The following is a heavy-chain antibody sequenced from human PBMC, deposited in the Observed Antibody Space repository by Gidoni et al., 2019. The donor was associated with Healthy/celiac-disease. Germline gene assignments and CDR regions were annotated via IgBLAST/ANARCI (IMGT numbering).Heavy chain of an antibody. CDR3: ARAPRGEAGALFDY. D-gene: IGHD1-26*01. CDR1: GASISSGGYS. CDR2: IYHSGST. Sequence: QLQLQESGSGLVKPSQTLSLTCSVSGASISSGGYSWSWIRQPPGKGLEWIGYIYHSGSTYYNPSLKSRVTISVDRSKNQFSLKLSSVTAADTAVYYCARAPRGEAGALFDYWGQGTLVTVSS. J-gene: IGHJ4*02. V-gene: IGHV4-30-2*01.